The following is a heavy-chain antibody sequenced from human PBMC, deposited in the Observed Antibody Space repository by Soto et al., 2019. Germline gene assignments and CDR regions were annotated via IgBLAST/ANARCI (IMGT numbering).Heavy chain of an antibody. Sequence: SVKVSCKASGGTFSSYAISWVRQAPGQGLEWMGGIIPIFGTANYAQKFQGRVTITADESTSTAYMELSSLRSEDTAVYYCARKYCSSTSCYRDNWFDPWGQGTLVTVSS. V-gene: IGHV1-69*13. D-gene: IGHD2-2*02. CDR1: GGTFSSYA. CDR2: IIPIFGTA. J-gene: IGHJ5*02. CDR3: ARKYCSSTSCYRDNWFDP.